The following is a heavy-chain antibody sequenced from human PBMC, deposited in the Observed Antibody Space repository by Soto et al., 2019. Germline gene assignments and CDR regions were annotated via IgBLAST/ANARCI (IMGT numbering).Heavy chain of an antibody. CDR3: AGGHHVNQWLLN. V-gene: IGHV3-74*01. D-gene: IGHD6-19*01. Sequence: PGGSLRLSCAASGFTFSSYWMHWVRQAPGKGLVWVSRINSDGSSTSYADSVKGRFTISRDNAKNTLYLQMNSLRAEDTAVYYCAGGHHVNQWLLNWGQGNLVTVS. CDR1: GFTFSSYW. CDR2: INSDGSST. J-gene: IGHJ4*02.